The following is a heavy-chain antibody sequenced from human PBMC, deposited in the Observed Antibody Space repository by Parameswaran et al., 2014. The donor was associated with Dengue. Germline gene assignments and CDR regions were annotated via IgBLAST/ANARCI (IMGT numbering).Heavy chain of an antibody. J-gene: IGHJ4*02. Sequence: VRQMPGKGLEWVSSISDSSRYIYYADSVKGRFTISRDNARNSLYLQMNSLRAEDTAVYYCAKGYRGHIVVVTAHLDYWGQGTLVTVSS. V-gene: IGHV3-21*04. CDR3: AKGYRGHIVVVTAHLDY. D-gene: IGHD2-21*02. CDR2: ISDSSRYI.